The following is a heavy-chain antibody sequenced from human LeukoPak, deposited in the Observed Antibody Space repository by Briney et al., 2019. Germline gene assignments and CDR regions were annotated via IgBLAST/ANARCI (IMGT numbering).Heavy chain of an antibody. J-gene: IGHJ4*02. Sequence: ASVKVSGKASGYTFTSYGISWVRQAPGQGLEWMGWINTNTGNPTYAQGFTGRFVFSLDTSVSTAYLQISSLKAEDTAVYYCARDQGGGDYAYWGQGTLVTVSS. CDR1: GYTFTSYG. CDR3: ARDQGGGDYAY. V-gene: IGHV7-4-1*02. CDR2: INTNTGNP. D-gene: IGHD4-17*01.